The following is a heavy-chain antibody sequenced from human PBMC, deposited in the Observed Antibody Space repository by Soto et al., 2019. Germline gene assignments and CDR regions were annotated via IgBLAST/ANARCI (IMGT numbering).Heavy chain of an antibody. CDR3: ATREGYNPFDY. V-gene: IGHV3-30-3*01. J-gene: IGHJ4*02. CDR1: GFTFSSYA. CDR2: ISYDGSNK. Sequence: QVQLVESGGGVVQPGRSLRLSCAASGFTFSSYAMHWVRQAPGKGLEWVAVISYDGSNKYYADSVKGRFTISRDNSKNTLYLQMNSLRAEDTAVYYCATREGYNPFDYWGQGTLVTVSS. D-gene: IGHD5-12*01.